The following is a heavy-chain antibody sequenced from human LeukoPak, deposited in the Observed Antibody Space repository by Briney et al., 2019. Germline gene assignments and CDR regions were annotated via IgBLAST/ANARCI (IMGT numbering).Heavy chain of an antibody. Sequence: ASVKVSCKASGYTFTSYDINWVRQAPGQGLEWMGWMNPNSGNTGYAQKFQGRVTMTRNTSISTAYMELSSLRSEDTAVYYCARGGDYYDSSLSGLDYWGQGTLVTVSS. CDR1: GYTFTSYD. D-gene: IGHD3-22*01. J-gene: IGHJ4*02. CDR3: ARGGDYYDSSLSGLDY. V-gene: IGHV1-8*01. CDR2: MNPNSGNT.